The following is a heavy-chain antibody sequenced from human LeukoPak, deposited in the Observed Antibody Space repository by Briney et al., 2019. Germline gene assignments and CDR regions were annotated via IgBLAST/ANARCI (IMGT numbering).Heavy chain of an antibody. Sequence: YPSETLSLTCTVSGGSISSGGYYWSWIRQHPGKGLEWIGYIYYSGSTYYNPSLKSRVTISVDTSKNQFSLKLSSVTAADTAVYYCARLRPYCSGGSCYSGVSDYWGQGTLVTVSS. CDR1: GGSISSGGYY. CDR3: ARLRPYCSGGSCYSGVSDY. D-gene: IGHD2-15*01. CDR2: IYYSGST. J-gene: IGHJ4*02. V-gene: IGHV4-31*03.